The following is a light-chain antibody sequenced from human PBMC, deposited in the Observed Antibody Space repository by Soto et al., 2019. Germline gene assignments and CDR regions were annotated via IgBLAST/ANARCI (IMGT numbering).Light chain of an antibody. Sequence: QSALTQPPSASGSPGQSVAISCTGTSSDIGAYNHVSWYQQYPGKAPKLIIYEVNKRPSGVPDRFSGSKSGNTASLTVSGLQAEDEADYYCSSYATSGVFGGGTKLTVL. CDR1: SSDIGAYNH. CDR2: EVN. CDR3: SSYATSGV. J-gene: IGLJ3*02. V-gene: IGLV2-8*01.